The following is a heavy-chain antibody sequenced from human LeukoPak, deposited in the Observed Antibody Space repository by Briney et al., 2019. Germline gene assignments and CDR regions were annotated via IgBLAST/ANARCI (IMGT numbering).Heavy chain of an antibody. V-gene: IGHV1-2*02. CDR1: GYTFTDYY. D-gene: IGHD6-13*01. CDR3: ARGPTRNSRLGWSDP. CDR2: INPSSGGT. Sequence: ASVKVSCKASGYTFTDYYTHWVRQAPGQGLEYMGWINPSSGGTHYAQKFQGRVTLTRDTSISTAYMDLSRLRSDDTAVYYCARGPTRNSRLGWSDPWGQGTLVTVSS. J-gene: IGHJ5*02.